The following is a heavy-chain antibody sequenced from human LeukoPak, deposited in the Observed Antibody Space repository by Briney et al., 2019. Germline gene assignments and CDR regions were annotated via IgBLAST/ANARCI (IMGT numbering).Heavy chain of an antibody. Sequence: GGSLRLSCAASGFTFSSYWMHWVRQAPGKGLVWVSRINSDGSSTSYADSVKGRFTISRDTSKNTLFLQKSSLRAEDTALYYCATGGTYGQGYFDFWGLGTLVTVSS. D-gene: IGHD3-10*01. CDR2: INSDGSST. V-gene: IGHV3-74*01. J-gene: IGHJ4*02. CDR1: GFTFSSYW. CDR3: ATGGTYGQGYFDF.